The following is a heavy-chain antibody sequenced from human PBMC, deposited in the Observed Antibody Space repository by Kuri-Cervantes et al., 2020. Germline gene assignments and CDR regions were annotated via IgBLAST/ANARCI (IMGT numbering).Heavy chain of an antibody. CDR2: IKQDGSEK. Sequence: GGSLRLSCAASGFTFSSYSMTWVRQAPGKGLEWVANIKQDGSEKFYVDSVKGRFTISRDNPKNSLYLQMNSLRAEDTAVYYCATYRGGGIGYYRLDYWGQGTLVTVSS. V-gene: IGHV3-7*01. J-gene: IGHJ4*02. D-gene: IGHD3-22*01. CDR3: ATYRGGGIGYYRLDY. CDR1: GFTFSSYS.